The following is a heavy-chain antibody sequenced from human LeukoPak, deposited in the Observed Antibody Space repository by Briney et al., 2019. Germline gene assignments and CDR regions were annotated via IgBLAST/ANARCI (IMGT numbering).Heavy chain of an antibody. CDR2: INHSGST. CDR3: ARGFDILTAYYPVDAFDI. D-gene: IGHD3-9*01. Sequence: SETLSLTCAVYGGSFSGYYWSWIRQPPGKGLEWIGEINHSGSTNYNPSLKSRVTISVDTSKNQFSLKLSSVTAADTAVYYCARGFDILTAYYPVDAFDIWGQGTMVTVSS. CDR1: GGSFSGYY. V-gene: IGHV4-34*01. J-gene: IGHJ3*02.